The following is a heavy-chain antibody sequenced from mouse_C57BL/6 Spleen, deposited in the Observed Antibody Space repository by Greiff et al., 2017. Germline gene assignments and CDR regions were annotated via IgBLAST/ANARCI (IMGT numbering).Heavy chain of an antibody. CDR2: ISDGGSYT. V-gene: IGHV5-4*01. D-gene: IGHD1-1*01. CDR1: GFTFSSYA. CDR3: ARDRNYGPYFDY. J-gene: IGHJ2*01. Sequence: EVHLVESGGGLVKPGGSLKLSCAASGFTFSSYAMSWVRQTPEKSLEWVATISDGGSYTYYPDNVKGRFTISRDNAKKNLYLQMSHLKSEDTAMYYCARDRNYGPYFDYWGQGTTLTVSS.